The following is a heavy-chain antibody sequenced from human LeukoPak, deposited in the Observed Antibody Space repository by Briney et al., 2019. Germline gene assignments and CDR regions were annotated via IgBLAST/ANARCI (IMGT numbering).Heavy chain of an antibody. V-gene: IGHV1-24*01. J-gene: IGHJ4*02. CDR3: ATVKVDSIAVAGTLLDY. CDR2: FDPEDGET. CDR1: GYTFTELS. D-gene: IGHD6-19*01. Sequence: ASVKVSCKFSGYTFTELSMHWVRQAPGKGLEWMGGFDPEDGETIYAQKFQGRVTMTEDTSTDTAYMELSSLRSEDTAVYYCATVKVDSIAVAGTLLDYWGQGTLVTVSS.